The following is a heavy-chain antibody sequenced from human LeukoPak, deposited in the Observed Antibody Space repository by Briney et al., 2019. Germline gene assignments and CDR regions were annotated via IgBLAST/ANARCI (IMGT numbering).Heavy chain of an antibody. CDR2: INPNTGGT. J-gene: IGHJ4*02. Sequence: ASVKVSCKASGYTFTGYYMHWVRQAPGQGLEWMGWINPNTGGTNYAQKFQGRVTMTRDTSICTAYMELSRLRSDDTAVYYCARAIIMVRGVDYWGQGTLVTVSS. CDR3: ARAIIMVRGVDY. D-gene: IGHD3-10*01. V-gene: IGHV1-2*02. CDR1: GYTFTGYY.